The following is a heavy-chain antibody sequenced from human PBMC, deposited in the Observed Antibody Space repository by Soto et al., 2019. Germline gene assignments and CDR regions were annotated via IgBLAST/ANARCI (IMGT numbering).Heavy chain of an antibody. CDR2: IFHTGTT. Sequence: ASETLSLTCTVSGGSITNYYYSWIRQPPGKGLEWIGYIFHTGTTSYNPSLKSRVTLSVDTSQSQFSLKLSSVTAADTAMYYCGSPKIAFYNWFDPWGQGTLVTVSS. CDR1: GGSITNYY. CDR3: GSPKIAFYNWFDP. J-gene: IGHJ5*02. V-gene: IGHV4-59*08. D-gene: IGHD3-3*02.